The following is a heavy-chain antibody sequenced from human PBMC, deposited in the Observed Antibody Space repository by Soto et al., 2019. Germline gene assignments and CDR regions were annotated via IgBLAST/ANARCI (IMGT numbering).Heavy chain of an antibody. D-gene: IGHD6-13*01. V-gene: IGHV3-73*01. CDR2: IRSKTNSYAT. J-gene: IGHJ6*02. Sequence: GGSLRLSCAASGFTVSGSAVHWVRQASGKGLEWVGRIRSKTNSYATAYAASVKGRFTISRDDSKNTAYLQMNSLKTEDTAVYYCAREYGSSYSPRYYGMDVWGQGTTVTVSS. CDR1: GFTVSGSA. CDR3: AREYGSSYSPRYYGMDV.